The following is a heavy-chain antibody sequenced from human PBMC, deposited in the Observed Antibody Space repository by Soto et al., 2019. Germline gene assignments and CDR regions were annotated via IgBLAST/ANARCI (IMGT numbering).Heavy chain of an antibody. CDR3: ARVAGRDYDSSGYADY. CDR2: INPSSGST. CDR1: GYTFTSYA. J-gene: IGHJ4*02. Sequence: ASVKVSCKASGYTFTSYAMHWVRQAPGQRLEWMGRINPSSGSTRYAQKFQGRVTMTRDTSTSTVYMELSSLRSEDTAVYYCARVAGRDYDSSGYADYWGQGTLVTVSS. D-gene: IGHD3-22*01. V-gene: IGHV1-3*01.